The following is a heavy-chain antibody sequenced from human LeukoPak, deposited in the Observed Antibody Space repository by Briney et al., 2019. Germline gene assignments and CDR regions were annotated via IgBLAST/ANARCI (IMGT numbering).Heavy chain of an antibody. CDR3: ARTPHTIVVVAAYYFDY. V-gene: IGHV1-18*01. D-gene: IGHD2-15*01. CDR1: GYTFTSYG. Sequence: GASVKVSCKASGYTFTSYGISWVRQAPGQGLEWMGWISAYNGNTNYAQKLQGRVTMTTDTSTSTAYMELRSLRSDDTAVYYCARTPHTIVVVAAYYFDYWGQGTLVTVSS. J-gene: IGHJ4*02. CDR2: ISAYNGNT.